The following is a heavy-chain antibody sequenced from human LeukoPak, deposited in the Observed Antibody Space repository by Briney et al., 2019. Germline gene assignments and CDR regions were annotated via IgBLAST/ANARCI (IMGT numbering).Heavy chain of an antibody. Sequence: SEALSLTCSVHGGCFRGYYCGWIRQPPGKGLEWIGEINHSGRTNYNPSLKSRVTISVDTSKNQLSLKLSSVTAADTAVYYCARRRRYFDWFFDYWGQGTLVSVSS. CDR3: ARRRRYFDWFFDY. D-gene: IGHD3-9*01. J-gene: IGHJ4*02. CDR1: GGCFRGYY. CDR2: INHSGRT. V-gene: IGHV4-34*01.